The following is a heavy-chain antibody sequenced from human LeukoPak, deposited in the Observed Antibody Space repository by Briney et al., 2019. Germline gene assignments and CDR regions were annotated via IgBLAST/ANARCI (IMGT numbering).Heavy chain of an antibody. Sequence: PGGSLRLSCAASGFTFTSYGMHWVRQAPGKGLEWVALISSDGGNENYADSVRGRFTISRDNSKNTLYLQMNSLRAEDTAVYYCAKDQDGDYGRWFDPWGQGTLVTVSS. CDR1: GFTFTSYG. V-gene: IGHV3-30*18. CDR2: ISSDGGNE. J-gene: IGHJ5*02. D-gene: IGHD4-17*01. CDR3: AKDQDGDYGRWFDP.